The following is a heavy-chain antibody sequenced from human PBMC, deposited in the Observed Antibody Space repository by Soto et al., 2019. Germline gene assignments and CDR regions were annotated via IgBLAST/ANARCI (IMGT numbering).Heavy chain of an antibody. V-gene: IGHV1-18*04. Sequence: QVQLVQSGAEVKKPGASVKVSCKASGYTFTSYGISWVRQAPGQGLEWMGWISAYNGNTNYAQKLQGRVTMTTDTSTSTAYMELRSLRSDDTAVYYCARDRLEGGYDILTGYSANDYCGQGTLVTVSS. CDR3: ARDRLEGGYDILTGYSANDY. CDR2: ISAYNGNT. D-gene: IGHD3-9*01. CDR1: GYTFTSYG. J-gene: IGHJ4*02.